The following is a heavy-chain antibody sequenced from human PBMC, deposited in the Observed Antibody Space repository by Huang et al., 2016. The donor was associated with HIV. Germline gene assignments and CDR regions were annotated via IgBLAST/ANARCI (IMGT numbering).Heavy chain of an antibody. CDR2: ISNDGSNN. D-gene: IGHD5-18*01. V-gene: IGHV3-30-3*01. J-gene: IGHJ3*02. CDR3: ARAKDTWDAYDI. CDR1: GVPFNTHA. Sequence: QVQLVESGGGVVQPGRSLRLSCAASGVPFNTHAMHWVGQDPGKGLGGVEVISNDGSNNYYADSVKGRFTISRDSSKSTLFLHMTSLRTEDTAVYYCARAKDTWDAYDIWGQGTMVIVSS.